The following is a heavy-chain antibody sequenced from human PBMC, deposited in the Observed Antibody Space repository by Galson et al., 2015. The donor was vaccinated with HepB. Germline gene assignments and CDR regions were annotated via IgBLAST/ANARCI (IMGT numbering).Heavy chain of an antibody. CDR3: ASAACTYTTSCSPDFP. V-gene: IGHV1-2*02. Sequence: SVKVSCKASGYTFTGYYIHWVRQVPGQGLEWMGWINPHSGGTNYAQKFQGRVTMTRDTSISTAYMELSSLRSDDTVVYYCASAACTYTTSCSPDFPWGQGTLVTVSS. CDR1: GYTFTGYY. J-gene: IGHJ5*02. CDR2: INPHSGGT. D-gene: IGHD3-16*01.